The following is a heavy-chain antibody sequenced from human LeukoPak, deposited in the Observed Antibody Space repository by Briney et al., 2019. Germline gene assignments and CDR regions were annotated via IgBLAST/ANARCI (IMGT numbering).Heavy chain of an antibody. Sequence: ASVKVSYTASQYNFTSYYIHWVRQAPGQGLEWMGWINTNTGNPTYAQGFTGRFVFSLDTSVSTAYLQISSLKAEDTAVYYCARSRFGGVRVTPATSYWGQGTLVTVSS. CDR3: ARSRFGGVRVTPATSY. V-gene: IGHV7-4-1*02. CDR2: INTNTGNP. J-gene: IGHJ4*02. CDR1: QYNFTSYY. D-gene: IGHD3-10*02.